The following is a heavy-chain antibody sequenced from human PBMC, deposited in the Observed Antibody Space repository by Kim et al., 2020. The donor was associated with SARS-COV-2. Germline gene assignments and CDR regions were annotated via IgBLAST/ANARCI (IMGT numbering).Heavy chain of an antibody. Sequence: ASGKGRFTIYRYNAKNSLYLQMNSLRAEDTAVYYCAGEWRYNWNSAYDYWGQGTLVTVSS. CDR3: AGEWRYNWNSAYDY. J-gene: IGHJ4*02. V-gene: IGHV3-21*01. D-gene: IGHD1-7*01.